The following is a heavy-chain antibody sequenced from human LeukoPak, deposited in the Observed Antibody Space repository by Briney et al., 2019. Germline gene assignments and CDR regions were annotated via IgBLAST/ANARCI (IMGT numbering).Heavy chain of an antibody. CDR1: GYTFTGYY. J-gene: IGHJ4*02. V-gene: IGHV1-8*03. CDR3: ARGLRGSPAFDY. Sequence: ASVKVSCKASGYTFTGYYMHWVRQAPGQGLEWMGWINPNSGNTGYAQKFQGRVTITRNTSISTAYMELSSLRSEDTAVYYCARGLRGSPAFDYWGQGTLVTVSS. CDR2: INPNSGNT. D-gene: IGHD2-2*01.